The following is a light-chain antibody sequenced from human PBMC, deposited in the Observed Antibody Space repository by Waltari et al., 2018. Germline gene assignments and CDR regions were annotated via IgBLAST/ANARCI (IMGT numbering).Light chain of an antibody. CDR1: QNINNW. Sequence: DIQMTQSPSTLSASVGDRVTITCRASQNINNWLAWYQQTPGRAPKRLIYEASSLESGVPSRFRCSGSGTLFTLTITSLQPDDVALYYCQQYKTFSRTFGQGTQVEIK. V-gene: IGKV1-5*01. CDR2: EAS. CDR3: QQYKTFSRT. J-gene: IGKJ1*01.